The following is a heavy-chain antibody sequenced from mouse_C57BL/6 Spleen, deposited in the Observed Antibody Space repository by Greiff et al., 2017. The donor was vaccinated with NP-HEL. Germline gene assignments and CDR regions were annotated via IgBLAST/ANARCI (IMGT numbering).Heavy chain of an antibody. V-gene: IGHV5-6*01. CDR3: ARLTGVYYFDY. Sequence: EVQRVESGGDLVKPGGSLKLSCAASGFTFSSYGMSWVRQTPDKRLEWVATISSGGSYTYYPDSVKGRFTFSRDNAKNTLYLQMRSLKSEDTAMYYCARLTGVYYFDYWGQGTTLTVSS. CDR1: GFTFSSYG. J-gene: IGHJ2*01. D-gene: IGHD4-1*01. CDR2: ISSGGSYT.